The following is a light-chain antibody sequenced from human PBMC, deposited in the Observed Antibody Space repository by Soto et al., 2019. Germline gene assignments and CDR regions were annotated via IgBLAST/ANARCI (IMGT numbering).Light chain of an antibody. CDR1: QSVISNY. V-gene: IGKV3-20*01. Sequence: EVVMTQSPGTVSLSPGERVTLSCRASQSVISNYLAWYQQRPGQAPRLLIYAASSRATVIPDRFSGSGSGTDFTLSISRLEPEDFAVYYCQQYGSSLTWTFGQGTKVE. CDR2: AAS. J-gene: IGKJ1*01. CDR3: QQYGSSLTWT.